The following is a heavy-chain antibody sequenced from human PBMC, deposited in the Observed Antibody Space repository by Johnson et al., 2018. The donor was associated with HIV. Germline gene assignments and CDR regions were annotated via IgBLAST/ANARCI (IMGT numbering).Heavy chain of an antibody. D-gene: IGHD3-3*01. CDR2: MSFDGSNK. CDR1: GFSFSSYA. Sequence: QVQLVESGGGVVQPGRSLRLSCAASGFSFSSYAMHWVRQAPGKGLEWVALMSFDGSNKYYADSVKGRFTISRDNSKNTLYLQMNSLRTEDTAVYNCATEARGVHGTLRVLEWSDVFDFWGQGTMVSVSS. CDR3: ATEARGVHGTLRVLEWSDVFDF. J-gene: IGHJ3*01. V-gene: IGHV3-30*04.